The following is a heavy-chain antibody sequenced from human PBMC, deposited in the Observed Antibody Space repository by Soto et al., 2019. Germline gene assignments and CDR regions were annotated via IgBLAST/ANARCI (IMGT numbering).Heavy chain of an antibody. CDR1: GGSISSGGYS. J-gene: IGHJ5*02. V-gene: IGHV4-30-2*01. Sequence: QLQLQESDSGLVKPSQTLSLTCAVSGGSISSGGYSWNWIRQPPGKGLERIGYIFHSGSTYYNPSLKSRVTMSLDRSKNQFSLRLSSVTAADTAVYFCATRQYWFDPWGQGTLVTVSS. CDR2: IFHSGST. CDR3: ATRQYWFDP.